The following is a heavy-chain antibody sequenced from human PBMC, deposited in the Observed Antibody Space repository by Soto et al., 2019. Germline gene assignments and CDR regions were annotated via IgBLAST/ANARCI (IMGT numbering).Heavy chain of an antibody. CDR2: ISYDGSNK. Sequence: GGSLRLSCAASGFTFSSYGMHWVRQAPGKGLEWVAVISYDGSNKYYADSVKGRFTISRDNSKNTLYLQMNSLRAEDTAVYYCAKDLQYYYGSGSYYTSGYYYYGMDVWGQGTTVTVSS. D-gene: IGHD3-10*01. J-gene: IGHJ6*02. CDR1: GFTFSSYG. CDR3: AKDLQYYYGSGSYYTSGYYYYGMDV. V-gene: IGHV3-30*18.